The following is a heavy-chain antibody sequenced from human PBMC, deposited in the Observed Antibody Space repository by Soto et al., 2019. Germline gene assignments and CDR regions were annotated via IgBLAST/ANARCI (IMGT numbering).Heavy chain of an antibody. V-gene: IGHV1-18*01. D-gene: IGHD2-2*01. CDR3: ARETFCSTRSCALYSHDYIGMDF. CDR1: GYSFTSYG. Sequence: ASVKVCCEASGYSFTSYGISWVRQAPGQGLEWMGWINAYNANTNYAQSFQGRGTMTTDTFTSIVYMELRTLTSDDTAVYYCARETFCSTRSCALYSHDYIGMDFCRQGTTVTVSS. J-gene: IGHJ6*02. CDR2: INAYNANT.